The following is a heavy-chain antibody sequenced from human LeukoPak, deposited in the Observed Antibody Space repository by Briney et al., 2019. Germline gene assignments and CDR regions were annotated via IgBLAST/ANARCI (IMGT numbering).Heavy chain of an antibody. CDR2: INHSGST. D-gene: IGHD1-26*01. CDR3: ARGRGSYYGKWLDY. J-gene: IGHJ4*02. V-gene: IGHV4-34*01. CDR1: GGSFSGYY. Sequence: PSETLSLTCAVYGGSFSGYYWSWIRQPPGKGLEWIGEINHSGSTNYNPSLKSRVTISVDTSKNQFSLKLSSVTAADTAVYYCARGRGSYYGKWLDYWGQGTLVTVSS.